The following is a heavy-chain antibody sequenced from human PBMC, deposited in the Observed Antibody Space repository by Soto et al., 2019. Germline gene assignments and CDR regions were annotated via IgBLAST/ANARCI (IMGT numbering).Heavy chain of an antibody. CDR2: VSPIFGTA. CDR3: ARGTRDGYDYDSYYYGMDV. J-gene: IGHJ6*02. CDR1: GGTFSSYA. V-gene: IGHV1-69*01. Sequence: QVQLVQSGAEVKKPGSSVKVSCKASGGTFSSYAISWVRQAPGQGLEWLGGVSPIFGTANYGQKFQGRVTITADESTRTAYMEQSSRRSEDTAVYYCARGTRDGYDYDSYYYGMDVWGQGTTVTVSS. D-gene: IGHD5-12*01.